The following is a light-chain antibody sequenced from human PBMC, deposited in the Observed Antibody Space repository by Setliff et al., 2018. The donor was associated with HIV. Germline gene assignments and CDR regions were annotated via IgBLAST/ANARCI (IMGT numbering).Light chain of an antibody. V-gene: IGLV2-14*02. J-gene: IGLJ1*01. Sequence: QSALTQPASVSGSPGQSITISCTETSSDVGSYNLVSWYQQHPGKAPKLMISDVSKRPSGVSSRFSGSKSGNTASLTISGLQTEDEADYYCSSYTSSSTYVFGTGTKVTVL. CDR3: SSYTSSSTYV. CDR2: DVS. CDR1: SSDVGSYNL.